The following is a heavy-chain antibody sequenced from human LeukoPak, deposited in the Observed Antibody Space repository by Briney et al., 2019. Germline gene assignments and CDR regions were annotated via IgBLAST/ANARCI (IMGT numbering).Heavy chain of an antibody. CDR1: GYTFTGYY. V-gene: IGHV1-2*06. D-gene: IGHD3-22*01. J-gene: IGHJ4*02. Sequence: ASVKVSCKASGYTFTGYYMHWVRQAPGQGLEWMGRLNPNSGGTNYAQKFQGRITMTRDTSISTAYMELSNLRTDDTAVYYCAREGAYWFDSSGTLGNDYWGQGTLVTVSS. CDR3: AREGAYWFDSSGTLGNDY. CDR2: LNPNSGGT.